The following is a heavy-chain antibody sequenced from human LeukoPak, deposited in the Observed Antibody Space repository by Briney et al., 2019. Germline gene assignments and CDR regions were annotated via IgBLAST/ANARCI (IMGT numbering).Heavy chain of an antibody. D-gene: IGHD1-26*01. CDR3: AKDRLFGSGLNGPHYYYGMDV. J-gene: IGHJ6*02. CDR2: ILYDGNNK. CDR1: DFSFSNYG. Sequence: PGNSLRLSCAASDFSFSNYGMHWVRQAPGKGLEWVAVILYDGNNKHYAESVKGRFTISRDNSNNMLYLQMNSLRPEDMAVYYCAKDRLFGSGLNGPHYYYGMDVWGQGTTVTVSS. V-gene: IGHV3-30*18.